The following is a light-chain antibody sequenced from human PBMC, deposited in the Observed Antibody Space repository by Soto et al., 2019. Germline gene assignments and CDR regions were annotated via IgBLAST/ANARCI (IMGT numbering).Light chain of an antibody. Sequence: DIQLTQSPSSLSASVGERITITCRSSQSIIRYLNWYQQRPGTAPKVLIFGANSLQSGVPSRFSGSGSGTEFTLTISSLQPEDFATYYCQQNYGTPGTFGQGTKVDI. V-gene: IGKV1-39*01. CDR1: QSIIRY. J-gene: IGKJ1*01. CDR3: QQNYGTPGT. CDR2: GAN.